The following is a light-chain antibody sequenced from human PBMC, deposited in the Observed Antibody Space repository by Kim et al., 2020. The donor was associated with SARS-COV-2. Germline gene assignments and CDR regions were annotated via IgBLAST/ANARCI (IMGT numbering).Light chain of an antibody. V-gene: IGKV1-9*01. CDR2: TTS. J-gene: IGKJ1*01. CDR3: QQYNNWPPT. Sequence: ASVGDRVTIACRASQDFGSYLAWFQQKPGKAPKLLIYTTSTLQSGVPLRFSGSGSGTEFTLTISSLQPEDFATYYCQQYNNWPPTFGQGTKVDIK. CDR1: QDFGSY.